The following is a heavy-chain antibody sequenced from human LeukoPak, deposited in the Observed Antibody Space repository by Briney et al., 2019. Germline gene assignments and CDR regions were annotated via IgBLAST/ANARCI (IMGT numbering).Heavy chain of an antibody. CDR2: INHSGST. Sequence: PSGTLSLTCAVYGGSFSGYYWSWIRQPPGKGLEWIGEINHSGSTNYNPSLKSRVTISVDTSKNQFSLKLSSVTAADTAVYYCARGRDSSGYYLPLFDYWGQGTLVTVSS. CDR1: GGSFSGYY. J-gene: IGHJ4*02. CDR3: ARGRDSSGYYLPLFDY. D-gene: IGHD3-22*01. V-gene: IGHV4-34*01.